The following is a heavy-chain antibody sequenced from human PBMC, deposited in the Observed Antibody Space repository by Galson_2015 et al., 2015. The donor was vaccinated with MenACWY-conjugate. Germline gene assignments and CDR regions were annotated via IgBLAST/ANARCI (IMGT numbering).Heavy chain of an antibody. CDR3: ARDYHDSHFDY. CDR1: GFDFSNYA. J-gene: IGHJ4*02. D-gene: IGHD3-22*01. CDR2: IGSSGTPI. Sequence: SLRLSCAASGFDFSNYAMNWVRQAPGKGLEWVSYIGSSGTPIYYADSLKGRFTISRDNAKNSLYLQMNSLGAEDTAVYYCARDYHDSHFDYWGQGTLVTVSS. V-gene: IGHV3-48*03.